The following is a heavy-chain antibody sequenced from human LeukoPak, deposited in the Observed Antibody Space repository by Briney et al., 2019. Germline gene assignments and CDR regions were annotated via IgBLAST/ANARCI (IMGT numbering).Heavy chain of an antibody. CDR2: ISSRGTTM. Sequence: GGSLRLSCAASGFTFSDYYMTWIRQAPGKGLEWLSYISSRGTTMYYADSVEGRFIISRDNDKNSLYLQMNSLRAEDTAVYYCARGSSFSPNWFDPWGQGTLVTVSS. CDR1: GFTFSDYY. V-gene: IGHV3-11*04. J-gene: IGHJ5*02. D-gene: IGHD2-2*01. CDR3: ARGSSFSPNWFDP.